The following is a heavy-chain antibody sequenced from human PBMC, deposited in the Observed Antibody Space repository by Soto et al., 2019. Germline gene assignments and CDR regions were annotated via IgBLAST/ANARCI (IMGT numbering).Heavy chain of an antibody. CDR1: GFTFSSYA. V-gene: IGHV3-30-3*01. J-gene: IGHJ6*02. Sequence: QVQLVESGGGVVQPGRSLRLSCAASGFTFSSYAMHWVRQAPGKGLEWVAVISYDGSNKYYADSVKGRFTISRDNSKNTLYLKMNSLRAEDTAVYYCARDAYYYDSSGYYYYGMDVWGQGTTVTVSS. D-gene: IGHD3-22*01. CDR2: ISYDGSNK. CDR3: ARDAYYYDSSGYYYYGMDV.